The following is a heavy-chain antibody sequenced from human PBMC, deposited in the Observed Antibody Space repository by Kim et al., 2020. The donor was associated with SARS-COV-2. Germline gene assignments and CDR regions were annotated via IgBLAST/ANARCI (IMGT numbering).Heavy chain of an antibody. Sequence: ASVKVSCKAYGYTFTSYAMHWVRQAPGQRLEWMGWINAGHGNTKYSQNFQGRVTITRDTSASTAYMELSSRRSEDTAVYYCARGQMAEGDYWGQGTLVPVSS. D-gene: IGHD2-8*01. CDR1: GYTFTSYA. J-gene: IGHJ4*02. CDR3: ARGQMAEGDY. CDR2: INAGHGNT. V-gene: IGHV1-3*01.